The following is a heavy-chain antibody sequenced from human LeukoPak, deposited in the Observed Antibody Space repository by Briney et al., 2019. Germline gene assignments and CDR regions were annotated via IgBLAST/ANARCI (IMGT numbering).Heavy chain of an antibody. Sequence: PGGSLRLSCAASGFTFSSYAMHWVRQAPGKGLEWVAVISYDGSNKYYADSVKGRFTISRDNSKNTLYLQMNSLRAEDTAVYYCARERGVWFGELTLSFDYWGQGTLVTVSS. J-gene: IGHJ4*02. V-gene: IGHV3-30-3*01. D-gene: IGHD3-10*01. CDR1: GFTFSSYA. CDR3: ARERGVWFGELTLSFDY. CDR2: ISYDGSNK.